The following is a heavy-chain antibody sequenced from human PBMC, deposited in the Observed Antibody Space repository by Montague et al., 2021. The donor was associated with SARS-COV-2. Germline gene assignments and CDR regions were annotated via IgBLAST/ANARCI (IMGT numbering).Heavy chain of an antibody. CDR3: ARSSGYNYDISYYGMDV. D-gene: IGHD5-18*01. J-gene: IGHJ6*02. CDR2: IYYGGST. V-gene: IGHV4-39*01. Sequence: SETLSLTCTVSGGSISSSDYYWGWIRQPPGKGLEWIGTIYYGGSTYYSPSLKSRVTISVDTSKNQFSLKLTSLTAADTAVYYCARSSGYNYDISYYGMDVWGQGTTVTVSS. CDR1: GGSISSSDYY.